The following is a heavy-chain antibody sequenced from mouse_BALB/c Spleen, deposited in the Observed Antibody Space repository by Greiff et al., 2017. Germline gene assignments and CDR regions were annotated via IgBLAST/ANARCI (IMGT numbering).Heavy chain of an antibody. CDR2: IDPANGNT. V-gene: IGHV14-3*02. Sequence: VQLQQSGAELVKPGASVKLSCTASGFNIKDTYMHWVKQRPEQGLEWIGRIDPANGNTKYDPKFQGKATITADTSSNTAYLQLSSLTSEDTAVYYSARAGYYGNYYWYFDVWGAGTTGTVSS. CDR3: ARAGYYGNYYWYFDV. CDR1: GFNIKDTY. J-gene: IGHJ1*01. D-gene: IGHD2-1*01.